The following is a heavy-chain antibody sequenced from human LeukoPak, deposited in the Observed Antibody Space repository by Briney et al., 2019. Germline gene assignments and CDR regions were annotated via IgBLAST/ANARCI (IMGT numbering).Heavy chain of an antibody. D-gene: IGHD3-3*01. Sequence: GESLKISCKGSGYSFTSYWIGWVRQMPGKGLEWMGIIYPGDSDTGYSPSFQGQVTISADKSISTAYLQWSSLKASDTAMYYCARLDYDFWSLHGRNWFDPWGQGTLVTVSS. CDR1: GYSFTSYW. J-gene: IGHJ5*02. CDR3: ARLDYDFWSLHGRNWFDP. V-gene: IGHV5-51*01. CDR2: IYPGDSDT.